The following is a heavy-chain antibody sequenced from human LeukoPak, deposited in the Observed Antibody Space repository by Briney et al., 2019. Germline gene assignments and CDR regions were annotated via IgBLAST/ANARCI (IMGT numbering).Heavy chain of an antibody. CDR3: ARVDYGDYGFDY. V-gene: IGHV3-64*01. Sequence: GGSLRLSCAASGFTFSSYAMHWVRQVPGKGLEYVSAISSNGGSTYYANSVKGRFTISRDNSKNTLYLQMNSLRAEDTAVYYCARVDYGDYGFDYWGQGTLVTVSS. D-gene: IGHD4-17*01. CDR2: ISSNGGST. J-gene: IGHJ4*02. CDR1: GFTFSSYA.